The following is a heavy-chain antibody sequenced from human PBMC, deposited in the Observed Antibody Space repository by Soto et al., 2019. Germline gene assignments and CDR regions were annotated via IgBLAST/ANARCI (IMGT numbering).Heavy chain of an antibody. Sequence: GGSLRLSCAASGFTFSRYWMYWVRQAPGKGLEWVANIKEDGSEINYVDSVKGRFTISRDDAKNSLYLQMNSLRVEDTAVYYCASFLLRGQGTLVTVSS. J-gene: IGHJ4*02. V-gene: IGHV3-7*01. CDR1: GFTFSRYW. CDR2: IKEDGSEI. CDR3: ASFLL.